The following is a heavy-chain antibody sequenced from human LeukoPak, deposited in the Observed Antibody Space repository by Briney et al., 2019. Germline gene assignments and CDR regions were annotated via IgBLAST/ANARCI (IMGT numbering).Heavy chain of an antibody. CDR2: IIPIFGSA. V-gene: IGHV1-69*13. J-gene: IGHJ5*02. D-gene: IGHD6-13*01. Sequence: ASVKVSCKTSGYTFTNFGIGWVRQAPGQGLEWMGGIIPIFGSANYAQKFQGRVTITADESTRTAYMELSSLTSEDTAIYYCARVLQQQLQNWFDPWGQGTLVTVSS. CDR3: ARVLQQQLQNWFDP. CDR1: GYTFTNFG.